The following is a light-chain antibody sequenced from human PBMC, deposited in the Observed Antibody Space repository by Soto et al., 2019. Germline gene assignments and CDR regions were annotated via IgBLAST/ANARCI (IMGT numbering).Light chain of an antibody. V-gene: IGKV3-20*01. Sequence: EIVLTQSPATLSSFPGDRVTLSCRASQYINTRLAWYQHRPGQAPRLLIYQTSLRAAGIPARFSGSGSGTDFTLTISRLEPEDFAVYYCQQYGSSPRLTFGGGTKVDIK. CDR1: QYINTR. CDR2: QTS. J-gene: IGKJ4*01. CDR3: QQYGSSPRLT.